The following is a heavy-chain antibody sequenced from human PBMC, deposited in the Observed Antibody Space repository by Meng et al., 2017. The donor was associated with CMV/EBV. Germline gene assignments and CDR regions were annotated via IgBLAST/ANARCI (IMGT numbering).Heavy chain of an antibody. Sequence: LTGAASGFTFSYYSMNRGRQDPGKGLEWVSYISSSSSTINYADSVKGRFTISRDNAKKSLYLQMNSLRAEDTAVYYCARMASGCQLRFCGMDVWGQGTTVTVSS. D-gene: IGHD2-2*01. CDR2: ISSSSSTI. V-gene: IGHV3-48*04. J-gene: IGHJ6*02. CDR3: ARMASGCQLRFCGMDV. CDR1: GFTFSYYS.